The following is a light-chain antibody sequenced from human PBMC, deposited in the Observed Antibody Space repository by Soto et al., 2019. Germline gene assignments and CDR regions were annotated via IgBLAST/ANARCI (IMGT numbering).Light chain of an antibody. V-gene: IGKV1-39*01. J-gene: IGKJ4*01. CDR3: QQSYSTPLT. CDR1: QDISSS. CDR2: AAS. Sequence: IQLTQSPSSLSASVGDRVTITCRASQDISSSLAWYQQKAGKAPKLLIYAASSLQSGVPSRFSGSGSGTDFTLTISSLQPEDFATYYCQQSYSTPLTFGGGTKVDIK.